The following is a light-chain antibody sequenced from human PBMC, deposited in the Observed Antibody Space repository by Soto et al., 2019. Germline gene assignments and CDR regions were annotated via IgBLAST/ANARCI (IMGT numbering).Light chain of an antibody. CDR1: SSDVGAYNY. Sequence: QSALTQPRSVSGSPGQPVTISCTGTSSDVGAYNYVSWYQHHPGKAPKVMIYDVSERPSGVPDRFSGSKSDNMASLTISGLRAEDEADLYCCSYAGIYSWVFGGGTKLTVL. V-gene: IGLV2-11*01. CDR3: CSYAGIYSWV. CDR2: DVS. J-gene: IGLJ3*02.